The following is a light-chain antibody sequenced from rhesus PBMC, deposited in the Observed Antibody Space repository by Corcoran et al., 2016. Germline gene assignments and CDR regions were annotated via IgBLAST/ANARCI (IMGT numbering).Light chain of an antibody. V-gene: IGKV1-28*02. CDR2: GAT. Sequence: DIQMTQSPSSLSASVGDSVTITCRASQDIRSYLNWFQQKPGNAPRPMPYGATALQTGVPSRFSGSGSGTDCTLTISSLKPEDLATYYCQQFKDYPLTFGGGTKVEIK. CDR3: QQFKDYPLT. J-gene: IGKJ4*01. CDR1: QDIRSY.